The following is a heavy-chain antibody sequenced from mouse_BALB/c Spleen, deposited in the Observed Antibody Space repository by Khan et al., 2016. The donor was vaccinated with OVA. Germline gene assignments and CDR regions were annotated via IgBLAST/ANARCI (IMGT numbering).Heavy chain of an antibody. V-gene: IGHV3-1*02. CDR1: GYSITSGYS. J-gene: IGHJ1*01. Sequence: VQLKESGPDLVKPSQSLSLTCTVTGYSITSGYSWHWIRQFPGNKLEWMGYIHYSGTTNYNPSLKSRISITRDTSKNQFFLQLNSVTTEDTATYYCARSGTTVVDYWYFDVWGAGTTVTVSS. CDR2: IHYSGTT. D-gene: IGHD1-1*01. CDR3: ARSGTTVVDYWYFDV.